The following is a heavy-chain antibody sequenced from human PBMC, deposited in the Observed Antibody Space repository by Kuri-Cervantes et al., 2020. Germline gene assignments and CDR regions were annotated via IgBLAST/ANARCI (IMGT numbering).Heavy chain of an antibody. D-gene: IGHD2-15*01. J-gene: IGHJ5*02. CDR3: AGAGVNTPAAKGPFDP. Sequence: ASVKVSCKASGYTFTSYDINWVRQATGQGLEWMGWMNPNSGNTGYAQKLQGRVTMTTDTSTSTAYMELRSLRSDDTAVYYCAGAGVNTPAAKGPFDPWGQGTLVTVSS. CDR1: GYTFTSYD. V-gene: IGHV1-8*01. CDR2: MNPNSGNT.